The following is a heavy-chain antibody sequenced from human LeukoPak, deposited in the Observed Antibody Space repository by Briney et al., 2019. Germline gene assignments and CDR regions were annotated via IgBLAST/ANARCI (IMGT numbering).Heavy chain of an antibody. CDR2: INHSGST. D-gene: IGHD2-8*01. Sequence: SETLSLTCAVYGGSFSGYYWSWIRQPPGKGLEWIGEINHSGSTNYNPSLKSRATISVDTSKNQFSLKRSSVTAADTAVYYCARGIGILYYNWFDPWGQGTLVTVSS. CDR1: GGSFSGYY. J-gene: IGHJ5*02. CDR3: ARGIGILYYNWFDP. V-gene: IGHV4-34*01.